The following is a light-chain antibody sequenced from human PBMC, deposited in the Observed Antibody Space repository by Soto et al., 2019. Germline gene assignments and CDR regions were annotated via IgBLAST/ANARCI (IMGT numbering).Light chain of an antibody. CDR1: RSDIGDYNY. V-gene: IGLV2-14*01. CDR3: SSYTLNNTLI. Sequence: QSVLTQPASVSGSPGQSITISCTGTRSDIGDYNYVSWYQQHPGKAPKVILYEVNNRPSGVSERFSGSKSANTASLTISGLHSEDEAYYFCSSYTLNNTLIFGGGTKPPS. J-gene: IGLJ2*01. CDR2: EVN.